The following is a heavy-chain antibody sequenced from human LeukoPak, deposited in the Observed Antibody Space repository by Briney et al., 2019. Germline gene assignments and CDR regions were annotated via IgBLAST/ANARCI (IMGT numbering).Heavy chain of an antibody. D-gene: IGHD4-17*01. Sequence: SETLSLTCTVSGGSISSYYWSWIRQPPGKGLDWIGYTSYSGSTNYNPSLKSRVTISVDTSKNQFSLRLSSVTAADTAMYYCARRDGHYWGQGTLVTVSS. CDR3: ARRDGHY. CDR1: GGSISSYY. V-gene: IGHV4-59*08. J-gene: IGHJ4*02. CDR2: TSYSGST.